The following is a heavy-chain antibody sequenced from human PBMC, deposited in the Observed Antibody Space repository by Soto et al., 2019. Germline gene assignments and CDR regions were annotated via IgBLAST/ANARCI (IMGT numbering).Heavy chain of an antibody. J-gene: IGHJ3*02. D-gene: IGHD3-10*01. CDR2: ISSSSTYI. CDR1: GFTFSSYS. CDR3: AAGSQLHNAFDI. V-gene: IGHV3-21*01. Sequence: GGSLRLSCAASGFTFSSYSMNWVRQAPGKGLEWVSSISSSSTYIYYADSVKGRFTVSRDDAKNSLYLQMNSLRAEDTAAYYCAAGSQLHNAFDIWGRGTMVTVSS.